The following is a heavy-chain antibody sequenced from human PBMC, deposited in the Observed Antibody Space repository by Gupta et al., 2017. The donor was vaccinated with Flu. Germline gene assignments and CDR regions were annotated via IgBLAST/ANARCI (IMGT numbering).Heavy chain of an antibody. CDR1: GFTFSGST. J-gene: IGHJ5*02. CDR3: ARGMDGGWFDP. CDR2: IRSKANSYAT. Sequence: EVQLVESGGGLVQPGGSLKLSCAASGFTFSGSTMHWVRQASGKGLEWVSLIRSKANSYATVYAASVKGRFTISRDDSKNTAYLKMNSLQTDDTAVYYCARGMDGGWFDPRGQGTLVTVSS. D-gene: IGHD2-2*03. V-gene: IGHV3-73*01.